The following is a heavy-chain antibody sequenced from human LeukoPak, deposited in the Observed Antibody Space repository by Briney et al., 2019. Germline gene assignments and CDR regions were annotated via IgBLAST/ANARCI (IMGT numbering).Heavy chain of an antibody. CDR1: GFIFSSHT. V-gene: IGHV3-48*04. CDR2: ISSSGTTV. J-gene: IGHJ4*02. D-gene: IGHD6-25*01. CDR3: ARDRDYYDDSGYYAAADS. Sequence: PGGSLRLSCEASGFIFSSHTFNWVRQAPGMGLEWISYISSSGTTVHYADSVRGRFTISRDNAKNTLYLQMSSLRAEDTAVYYCARDRDYYDDSGYYAAADSWGQGTRVTVSS.